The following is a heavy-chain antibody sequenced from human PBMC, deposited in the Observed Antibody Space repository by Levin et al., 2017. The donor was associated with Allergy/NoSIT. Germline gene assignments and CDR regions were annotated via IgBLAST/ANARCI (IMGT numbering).Heavy chain of an antibody. V-gene: IGHV3-53*01. CDR1: GFTVSSNY. D-gene: IGHD5-12*01. CDR2: IYSGGST. Sequence: GGSLRLSCAASGFTVSSNYMSWVRQAPGKGLEWVSVIYSGGSTYYADSVKGRFTISRDNSKNTLYLQMNSLRAEDTAVYYCARGFSGYDFPYFDYWGQGTLVTVSS. J-gene: IGHJ4*02. CDR3: ARGFSGYDFPYFDY.